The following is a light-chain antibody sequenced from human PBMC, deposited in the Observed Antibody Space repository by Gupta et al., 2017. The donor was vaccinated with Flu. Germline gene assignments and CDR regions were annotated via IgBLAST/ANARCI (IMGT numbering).Light chain of an antibody. V-gene: IGKV3-11*01. CDR3: QQRSNWPRNT. CDR1: QSISSY. J-gene: IGKJ2*01. Sequence: APLSLSPGERATLSCRATQSISSYLAWYQHKPGQAPRLLIYDASNRATGIPDRFSGGGSGTDFTLTISSREPEDFAVYYCQQRSNWPRNTFGQGTKLEIK. CDR2: DAS.